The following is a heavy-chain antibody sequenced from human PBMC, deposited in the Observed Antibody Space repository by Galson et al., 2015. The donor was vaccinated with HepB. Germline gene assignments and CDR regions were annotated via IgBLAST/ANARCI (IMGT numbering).Heavy chain of an antibody. D-gene: IGHD6-13*01. J-gene: IGHJ6*02. V-gene: IGHV3-30*03. Sequence: SLRLSCAASGFTFSTYDMHWVRQAPGRGLEWVASMSYDGSLKHYADSVKGRFSISRDNSKDTLDLQLNNLRAEDTAVYYCTRQLLVGGGLDVWGQGTTVTVSS. CDR3: TRQLLVGGGLDV. CDR2: MSYDGSLK. CDR1: GFTFSTYD.